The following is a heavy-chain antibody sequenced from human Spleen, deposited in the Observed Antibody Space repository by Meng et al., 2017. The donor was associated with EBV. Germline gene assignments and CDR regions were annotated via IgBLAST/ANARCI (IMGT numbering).Heavy chain of an antibody. Sequence: QVQLVASGVGVVEPGWSLSCACAASGFTFSNFGIHWVRQAPGKGLEWVAVIWYDGSNKYYADSVQGRFTISRDNSKNTLYLQMNSLRAEDTAMYYCARDLYTEREYSFDYWGQGTLVTVSS. J-gene: IGHJ4*02. CDR1: GFTFSNFG. D-gene: IGHD3-10*01. V-gene: IGHV3-33*01. CDR2: IWYDGSNK. CDR3: ARDLYTEREYSFDY.